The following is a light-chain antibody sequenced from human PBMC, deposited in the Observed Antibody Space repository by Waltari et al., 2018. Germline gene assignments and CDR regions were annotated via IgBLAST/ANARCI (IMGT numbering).Light chain of an antibody. V-gene: IGLV2-14*03. J-gene: IGLJ2*01. CDR3: SSYAGSSTVV. CDR1: SSDIGGYTS. CDR2: DVT. Sequence: QSALTQPASVSGSPGQSITISCTGSSSDIGGYTSFPWYQQHPGTAPQLLLSDVTNPPSGVSHRFSASKAGNTASLGISGLQGYDEAVYHCSSYAGSSTVVFGGGTKLTVL.